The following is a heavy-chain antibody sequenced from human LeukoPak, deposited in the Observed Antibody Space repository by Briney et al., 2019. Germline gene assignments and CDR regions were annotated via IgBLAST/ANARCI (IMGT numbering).Heavy chain of an antibody. Sequence: SETLSLTCTVSGVSISSSNSYWGWIRQSPGKGLEWLGSIYHTGSTYYNPSLKSRVTISLDASNKQFSLRLSSVTAADTAVYYCARGSHPVTGTLGGYFDPWGQGTLVTVSS. J-gene: IGHJ4*02. CDR1: GVSISSSNSY. D-gene: IGHD6-19*01. CDR2: IYHTGST. CDR3: ARGSHPVTGTLGGYFDP. V-gene: IGHV4-39*02.